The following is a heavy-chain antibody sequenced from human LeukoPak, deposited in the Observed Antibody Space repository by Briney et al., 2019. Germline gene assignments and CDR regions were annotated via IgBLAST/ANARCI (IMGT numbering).Heavy chain of an antibody. D-gene: IGHD5-24*01. J-gene: IGHJ4*02. CDR2: ISSSSIYI. V-gene: IGHV3-21*01. Sequence: KAGGSLRLSCEASGFTFSSSAMTWVRQAPGKGMEWVSSISSSSIYIYYADSVKGRFTISRDNAKNSLYLQMNSLRAEDTAVYYCARGGYISNFWGQGTLVTVSS. CDR3: ARGGYISNF. CDR1: GFTFSSSA.